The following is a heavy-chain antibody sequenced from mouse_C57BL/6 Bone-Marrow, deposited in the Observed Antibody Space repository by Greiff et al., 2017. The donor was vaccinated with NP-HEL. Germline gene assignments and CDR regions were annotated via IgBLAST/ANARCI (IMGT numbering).Heavy chain of an antibody. Sequence: EVKVVESGGGLVQPGGSLSLSCAASGFTFTDYYMSWVRQPPGKALEWLGFIRNKANGYTTEYSASVKGRFTIYRDNSQSILYLQMNALRAEDSATYYCARYDTSRAMDYWGQGTSVTVSS. CDR2: IRNKANGYTT. CDR1: GFTFTDYY. V-gene: IGHV7-3*01. J-gene: IGHJ4*01. CDR3: ARYDTSRAMDY.